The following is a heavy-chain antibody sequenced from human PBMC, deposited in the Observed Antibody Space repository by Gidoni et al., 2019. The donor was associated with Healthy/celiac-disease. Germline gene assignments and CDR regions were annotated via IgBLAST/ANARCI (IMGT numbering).Heavy chain of an antibody. D-gene: IGHD3-10*01. J-gene: IGHJ6*02. V-gene: IGHV1-69*06. Sequence: QVQLVQSGAEVKKPGSSVKVSCKASGGTFSSYAISWVRQAPGQGLEWMGGIIPIFGTANYAQKFQGRVTMTADKSTSTAYMGLSSLRSEDTAVYYCAREVLLWFRELLGGMDVWGQGTTVTVSS. CDR3: AREVLLWFRELLGGMDV. CDR2: IIPIFGTA. CDR1: GGTFSSYA.